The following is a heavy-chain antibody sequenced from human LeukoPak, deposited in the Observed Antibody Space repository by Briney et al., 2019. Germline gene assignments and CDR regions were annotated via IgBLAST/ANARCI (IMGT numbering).Heavy chain of an antibody. J-gene: IGHJ4*02. Sequence: GGSLRLSCAASGFTVSRNYMSWVRQAPGKGLEWVSVIYSGGRTYYADSVKGRFTISRDNSKNTLYFQMNSLRAEDTAMYYCARDSSWHVPVPENPVAFDYWGQGTLVTVSS. CDR1: GFTVSRNY. CDR2: IYSGGRT. D-gene: IGHD6-13*01. V-gene: IGHV3-66*01. CDR3: ARDSSWHVPVPENPVAFDY.